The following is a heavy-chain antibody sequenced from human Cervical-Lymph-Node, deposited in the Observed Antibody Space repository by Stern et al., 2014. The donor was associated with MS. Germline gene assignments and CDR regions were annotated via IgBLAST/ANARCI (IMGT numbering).Heavy chain of an antibody. V-gene: IGHV3-30*18. J-gene: IGHJ3*02. CDR1: GFTFSSYG. CDR3: AKGLTGTTFHAFDI. CDR2: ISYDGSNK. D-gene: IGHD1-20*01. Sequence: VQLVESGGGVVQPGRSLRLSCAASGFTFSSYGMHWVRQAPGKGLEWVAVISYDGSNKYYADSVKGRFTISRDNSKNTLYLQMNSLRAEDTAVYYCAKGLTGTTFHAFDIWGQGTMVTVSS.